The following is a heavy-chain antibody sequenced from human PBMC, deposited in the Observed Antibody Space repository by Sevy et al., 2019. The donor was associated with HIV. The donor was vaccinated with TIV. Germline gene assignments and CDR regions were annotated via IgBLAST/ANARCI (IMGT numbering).Heavy chain of an antibody. CDR2: IKSKTDGGTT. J-gene: IGHJ4*02. CDR1: GFTFSNAW. CDR3: TALKLWPRPLFDY. D-gene: IGHD5-18*01. Sequence: GGSLRLSCAASGFTFSNAWMSWVRQAPGKGLEWVGRIKSKTDGGTTDYAAPVKGRFTISRDDSKNTLYLQMNSLKTEDTAVYYCTALKLWPRPLFDYWGQGTLVTVSS. V-gene: IGHV3-15*01.